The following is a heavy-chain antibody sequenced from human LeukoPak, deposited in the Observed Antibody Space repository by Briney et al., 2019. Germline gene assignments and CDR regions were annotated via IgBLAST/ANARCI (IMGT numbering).Heavy chain of an antibody. CDR2: IYYSGST. J-gene: IGHJ4*02. CDR3: ARGEWDPYYFDY. V-gene: IGHV4-59*01. CDR1: GGSISTYY. D-gene: IGHD3-16*01. Sequence: SETLSLTCTVSGGSISTYYWSWIRQPPGKGLEWIGHIYYSGSTNYNPSLKSRVTISVDTSKNQFSLKLSSVTVADTAVYYCARGEWDPYYFDYWGQGTLVTVSS.